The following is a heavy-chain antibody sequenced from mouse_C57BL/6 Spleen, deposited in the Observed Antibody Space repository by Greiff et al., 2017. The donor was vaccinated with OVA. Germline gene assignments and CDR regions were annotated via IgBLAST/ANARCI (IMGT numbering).Heavy chain of an antibody. J-gene: IGHJ2*01. V-gene: IGHV14-4*01. CDR2: IDPENGDT. D-gene: IGHD3-2*02. CDR1: GFNIKDDY. CDR3: TTGKQAAQATGVY. Sequence: EVQGVESGAELVRPGASVKLSCTASGFNIKDDYMHWVKQRPEQGLEWIGWIDPENGDTEYASKFQGKATITADTSSNTAYLQLSSLTSEDTAVYYCTTGKQAAQATGVYWGQGTTLTVAS.